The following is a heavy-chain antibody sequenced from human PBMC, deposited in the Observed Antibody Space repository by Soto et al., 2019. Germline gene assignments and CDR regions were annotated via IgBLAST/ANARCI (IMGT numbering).Heavy chain of an antibody. D-gene: IGHD3-16*01. J-gene: IGHJ6*02. CDR2: IKEDGSEK. Sequence: PGGTLILSCAASGFTFSSYGMHWVRPAPGKGPEWVANIKEDGSEKNYVDSVKGRFTISRDNAKNSLYLQINSLRAEDTAVYYCASLGRHGWGQGTTVTVSS. CDR1: GFTFSSYG. CDR3: ASLGRHG. V-gene: IGHV3-7*01.